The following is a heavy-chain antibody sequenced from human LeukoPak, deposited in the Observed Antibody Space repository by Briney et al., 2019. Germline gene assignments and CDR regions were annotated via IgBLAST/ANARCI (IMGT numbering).Heavy chain of an antibody. CDR2: IYYSGST. J-gene: IGHJ4*02. D-gene: IGHD1-26*01. CDR1: GGSISSYY. V-gene: IGHV4-59*08. Sequence: SETLSLTCTVSGGSISSYYWSWIRQPPGKGLEWIGYIYYSGSTNYNPPLKSRVTISVDTSKNQFSLKLSSVTAADTAVYYCARRHRSGSYGDSVVDYWGQGTLVTVSS. CDR3: ARRHRSGSYGDSVVDY.